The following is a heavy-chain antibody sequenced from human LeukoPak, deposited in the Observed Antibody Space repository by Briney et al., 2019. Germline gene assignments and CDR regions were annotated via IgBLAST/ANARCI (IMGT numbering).Heavy chain of an antibody. CDR3: AREGLRYFDWLLYAPNFDY. D-gene: IGHD3-9*01. V-gene: IGHV1-2*02. CDR2: INPNSGGT. CDR1: GYTFTGYY. Sequence: ASVKVSCKASGYTFTGYYMHWARQAPGQGLEWMGWINPNSGGTNYAQKFQGRVTMTRDTSISTAYMELSRPRSDDTAVYYCAREGLRYFDWLLYAPNFDYWGQGTLVTVSS. J-gene: IGHJ4*02.